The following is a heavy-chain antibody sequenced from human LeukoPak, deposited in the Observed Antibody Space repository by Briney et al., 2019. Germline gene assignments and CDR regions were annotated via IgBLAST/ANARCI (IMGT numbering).Heavy chain of an antibody. CDR2: IYYSGST. V-gene: IGHV4-59*08. Sequence: PSETLSLTCTVSGGSLRSYYWSWIRQPPGKGLEWIGYIYYSGSTNYNPSLKSRVTISVDTSKNQFSLKLSSVTAADTAVYYCARHHSAYYDFWSGSRAPFDYWGQGTLVTVSS. J-gene: IGHJ4*02. D-gene: IGHD3-3*01. CDR3: ARHHSAYYDFWSGSRAPFDY. CDR1: GGSLRSYY.